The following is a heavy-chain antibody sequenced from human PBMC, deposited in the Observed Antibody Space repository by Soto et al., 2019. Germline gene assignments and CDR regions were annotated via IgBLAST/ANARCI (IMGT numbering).Heavy chain of an antibody. Sequence: GSLRLSCAASGFTFSSYAMHWVRQAPGKGLEWVAVISYDGSNKYYADSVKGRFTISRDNSKNTLYLQMNSLRAEDAAVYYCARAAIGHNDAFDIWGQGTMVTVSS. J-gene: IGHJ3*02. CDR3: ARAAIGHNDAFDI. D-gene: IGHD2-2*02. CDR2: ISYDGSNK. V-gene: IGHV3-30-3*01. CDR1: GFTFSSYA.